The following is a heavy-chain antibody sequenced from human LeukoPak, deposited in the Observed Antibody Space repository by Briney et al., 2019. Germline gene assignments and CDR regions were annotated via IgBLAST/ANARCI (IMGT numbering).Heavy chain of an antibody. J-gene: IGHJ3*02. Sequence: VGSLRLSCAASGFTFSSYAMSWVRQAPGKGLEWVSAISGSGGSTYYADSVKGRFTISRDNSKNTLYLQMNSLRAEDTAVYYCAKDFDFWSGYYRVGAFDIWGQGTMVTVSS. CDR1: GFTFSSYA. V-gene: IGHV3-23*01. CDR2: ISGSGGST. CDR3: AKDFDFWSGYYRVGAFDI. D-gene: IGHD3-3*01.